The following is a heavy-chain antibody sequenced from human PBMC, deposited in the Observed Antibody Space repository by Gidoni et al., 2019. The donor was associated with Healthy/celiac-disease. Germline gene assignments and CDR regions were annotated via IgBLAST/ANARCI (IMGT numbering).Heavy chain of an antibody. CDR1: GFTFSSYA. V-gene: IGHV3-23*01. CDR2: ISGSGGST. D-gene: IGHD3-10*01. J-gene: IGHJ4*02. Sequence: EVQLLESGGGLVQPGGSLRLSCAASGFTFSSYAMSWVRQAPGTGLEWVSAISGSGGSTDYADSVKGRFTISRDNSKNTLYLQMNSLRAEDTAVYYCAKHSSNRLLWFGELPNYWGQGTLVTVSS. CDR3: AKHSSNRLLWFGELPNY.